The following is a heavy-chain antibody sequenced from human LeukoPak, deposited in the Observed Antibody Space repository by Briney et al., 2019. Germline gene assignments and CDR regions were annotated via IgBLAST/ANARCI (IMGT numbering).Heavy chain of an antibody. J-gene: IGHJ6*03. CDR1: GGSFSGYY. CDR2: INHTGST. CDR3: AREVAARPFYFYYYMDV. V-gene: IGHV4-34*01. D-gene: IGHD6-6*01. Sequence: SETLSLTCAVYGGSFSGYYWSWIRQPPGKGLEWIGEINHTGSTNYNPSLKSRVTISTDASKSQFFLKLTSVTAADTAVYYCAREVAARPFYFYYYMDVWGKGTTVTVSS.